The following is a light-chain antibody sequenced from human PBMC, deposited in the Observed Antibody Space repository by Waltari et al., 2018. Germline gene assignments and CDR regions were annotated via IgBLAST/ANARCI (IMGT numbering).Light chain of an antibody. J-gene: IGLJ2*01. CDR2: RNN. Sequence: QSVLTQPPSASGTPGPRVTISCSGSSPNIGSNYAYWYQQLPGTAPKLLIYRNNQRPSGVPDRFSGSKSGTSASLAISGLRSDDEADYYCATWDDSLSGPVFGGGTKVTVL. CDR1: SPNIGSNY. V-gene: IGLV1-47*01. CDR3: ATWDDSLSGPV.